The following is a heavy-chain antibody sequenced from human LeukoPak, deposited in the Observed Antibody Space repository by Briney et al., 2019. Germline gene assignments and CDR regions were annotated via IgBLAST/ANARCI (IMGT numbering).Heavy chain of an antibody. CDR2: ISGSSDNI. J-gene: IGHJ4*02. CDR1: GFTFDDYG. D-gene: IGHD5-24*01. Sequence: GGSLRLSCAASGFTFDDYGRHWVRQAPGKGLEWVSGISGSSDNIIYADSVRGRFTISRDNAKNSLYLQMNSLRPEDTALYYCAKRKDGHSPFDYWGQGTLVTVSS. V-gene: IGHV3-9*01. CDR3: AKRKDGHSPFDY.